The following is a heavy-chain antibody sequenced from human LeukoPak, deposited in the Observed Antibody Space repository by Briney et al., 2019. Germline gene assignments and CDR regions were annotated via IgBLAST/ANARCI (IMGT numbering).Heavy chain of an antibody. Sequence: SQTLSLTCAISGDSVSSNSAAWNWIRQPPSRGLEWLGRTYYRSKWYNDYAVSVKSRITINPDTSKNQFSLQLNSVTPEDTAVYYCAREVVRGVAGPFDYWGQGTLVTVSS. J-gene: IGHJ4*02. CDR1: GDSVSSNSAA. CDR2: TYYRSKWYN. CDR3: AREVVRGVAGPFDY. V-gene: IGHV6-1*01. D-gene: IGHD3-10*02.